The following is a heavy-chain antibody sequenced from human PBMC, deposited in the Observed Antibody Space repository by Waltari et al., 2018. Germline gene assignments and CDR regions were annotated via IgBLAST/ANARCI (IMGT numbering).Heavy chain of an antibody. J-gene: IGHJ6*03. V-gene: IGHV4-34*02. Sequence: QVQLQQWGAGLLKPSETLSLTCDVSGGSLSGYHWTWIRQPPGTGMAWIGEINDSGRTTYNPSLESRVTVSIDTATNQFSLRVRSVTAADTAVYYCARVFGYYYYYMDVWGKGTTVTISS. CDR2: INDSGRT. CDR3: ARVFGYYYYYMDV. CDR1: GGSLSGYH. D-gene: IGHD3-3*01.